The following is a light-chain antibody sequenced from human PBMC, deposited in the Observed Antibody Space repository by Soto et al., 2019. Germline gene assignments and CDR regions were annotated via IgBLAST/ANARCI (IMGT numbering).Light chain of an antibody. J-gene: IGKJ3*01. CDR1: QDITKY. V-gene: IGKV1-33*01. CDR3: QQYDNLPLT. Sequence: DIQMTQSPSSLPASVGDRVTITCQASQDITKYLNRYQQKPGIAPKVLISDASNLETGVPPRFSGSGSGTEFTLTISGLQPEDFATYYCQQYDNLPLTFGPGTQVEMK. CDR2: DAS.